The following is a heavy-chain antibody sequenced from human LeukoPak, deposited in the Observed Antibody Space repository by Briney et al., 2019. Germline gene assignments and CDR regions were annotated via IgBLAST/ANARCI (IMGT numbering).Heavy chain of an antibody. D-gene: IGHD6-19*01. CDR3: AKSPSGSGWYYFDY. Sequence: GGSLRLSCAASGFTFSTYSMNWVRQAPGKGLEWVSSISSSSNYIYYADSVKGRFTISRDNAKNSLYLQMNSLRAEDMALYYCAKSPSGSGWYYFDYWGQGTLVTASS. V-gene: IGHV3-21*04. CDR1: GFTFSTYS. CDR2: ISSSSNYI. J-gene: IGHJ4*02.